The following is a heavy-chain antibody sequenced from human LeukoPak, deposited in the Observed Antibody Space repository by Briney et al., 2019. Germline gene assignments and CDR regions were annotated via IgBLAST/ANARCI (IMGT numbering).Heavy chain of an antibody. V-gene: IGHV3-7*01. CDR3: AREKDDYSPNWFDP. Sequence: GGSLRLSCAASGFTFSSFWMSWVRQAPGKGLEWVANIKQDGSEKHYLDSVKGRFTISRDNSKNTLYPQMNSLRAGDTAVYYCAREKDDYSPNWFDPWGQGTLVTVSS. J-gene: IGHJ5*02. CDR1: GFTFSSFW. CDR2: IKQDGSEK. D-gene: IGHD4-11*01.